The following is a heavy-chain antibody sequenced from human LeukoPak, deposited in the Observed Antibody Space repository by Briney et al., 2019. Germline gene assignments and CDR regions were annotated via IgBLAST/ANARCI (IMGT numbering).Heavy chain of an antibody. Sequence: SATLSLTCTVSGGSISSSSYSWVWIRQPPGKGLEWIGEINHSGSTNYNPSLKSRVTISVDTSKNQFSLKLSSVTAADTAVYYCARDQLGYCSSTSCPPDYWGQGTLVTVSS. D-gene: IGHD2-2*01. V-gene: IGHV4-39*07. CDR1: GGSISSSSYS. CDR3: ARDQLGYCSSTSCPPDY. CDR2: INHSGST. J-gene: IGHJ4*02.